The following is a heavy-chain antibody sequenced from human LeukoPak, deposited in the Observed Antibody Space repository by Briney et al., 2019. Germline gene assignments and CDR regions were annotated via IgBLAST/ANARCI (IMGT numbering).Heavy chain of an antibody. CDR1: GGTFSSYA. V-gene: IGHV1-69*01. D-gene: IGHD2-21*01. CDR2: IIPIFGTA. CDR3: ARDSLAYCGGDCYPPAWFDP. Sequence: SVKVSCKASGGTFSSYAISWVRQAPGQGLEWMGGIIPIFGTANYAQKFQGRVTITADESTSTVYMELSSLRSEDTAVYYCARDSLAYCGGDCYPPAWFDPWGQGTLVTVSS. J-gene: IGHJ5*02.